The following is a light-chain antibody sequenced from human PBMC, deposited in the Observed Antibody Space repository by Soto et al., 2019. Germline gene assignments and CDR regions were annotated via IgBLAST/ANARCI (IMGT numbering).Light chain of an antibody. CDR3: QQYGKSPWT. CDR1: QSVSSNY. Sequence: EIVLTQSPGTLSLFPGERATLSCRATQSVSSNYLAWYQQKPGQAPRLLIYIASSRATGIPDRFSGSGSGTDFTLTISRLEPEDFAVYYCQQYGKSPWTFGQGTQVAIK. V-gene: IGKV3-20*01. CDR2: IAS. J-gene: IGKJ1*01.